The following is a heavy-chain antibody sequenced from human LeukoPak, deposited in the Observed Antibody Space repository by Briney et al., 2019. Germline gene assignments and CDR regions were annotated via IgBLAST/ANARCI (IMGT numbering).Heavy chain of an antibody. J-gene: IGHJ4*02. D-gene: IGHD6-6*01. V-gene: IGHV3-30-3*01. CDR3: ARDRASGREFDY. CDR2: ILYDGSNK. CDR1: GFTFSSYA. Sequence: PGRSLRLSCAASGFTFSSYAMPWVRQAPGKGLEWVAIILYDGSNKYYADSVKGRFTISRDNSKNTLYLQMNSLRAEDTAVYYCARDRASGREFDYWGQGTLVTVSS.